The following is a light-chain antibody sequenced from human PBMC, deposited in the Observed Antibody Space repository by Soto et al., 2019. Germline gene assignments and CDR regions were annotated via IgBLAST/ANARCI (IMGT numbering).Light chain of an antibody. CDR1: QDINKN. J-gene: IGKJ5*01. V-gene: IGKV1-33*01. CDR2: DAS. Sequence: DIQMAQSPFSLSASVGVRVTITFQASQDINKNLIWYQQKPGKAPKLLIYDASDLETGVPSRFSGSGSGTGFTFTISSLQPEDFATYYCQQYESLPLTFGQGTRLEIK. CDR3: QQYESLPLT.